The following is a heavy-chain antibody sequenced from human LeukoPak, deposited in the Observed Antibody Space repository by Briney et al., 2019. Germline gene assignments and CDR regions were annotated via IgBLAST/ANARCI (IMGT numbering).Heavy chain of an antibody. D-gene: IGHD5-12*01. Sequence: SETLSLTCTVSGYSISSGYYWGWIRQPPGKGLEWIGYIYYSGSTNYNPSLKSRVTISVDTSKNQFSLKLSSVTAADTAVYYCARVSSGYDYYYYYMDVWGKGTTVTVSS. CDR2: IYYSGST. CDR1: GYSISSGYY. J-gene: IGHJ6*03. V-gene: IGHV4-61*01. CDR3: ARVSSGYDYYYYYMDV.